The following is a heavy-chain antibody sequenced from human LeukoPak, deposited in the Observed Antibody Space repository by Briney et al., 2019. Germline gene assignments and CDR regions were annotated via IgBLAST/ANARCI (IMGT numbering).Heavy chain of an antibody. CDR3: ARVSCSGGSCYSGWFDP. CDR1: GFTFSSYG. V-gene: IGHV3-33*01. Sequence: PGRSLRLSCAASGFTFSSYGMHWVRQAPGKGLEWVAVIWYDGSNKYYADSMKGRFTISRDNSKNTLYLQMNSLRAEDTAVYYCARVSCSGGSCYSGWFDPWGQGTLVTVSS. J-gene: IGHJ5*02. D-gene: IGHD2-15*01. CDR2: IWYDGSNK.